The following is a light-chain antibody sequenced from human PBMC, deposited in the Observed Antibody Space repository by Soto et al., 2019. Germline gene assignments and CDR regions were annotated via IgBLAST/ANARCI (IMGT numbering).Light chain of an antibody. Sequence: VLTQPPDTLSLSAREGLTFSCTPFQSLSTSYLAWYQQKAAQPPRLLIHGASNRASGIPDRFSGSGSGTDFTLTISRLEPEDFAVYYCQHYGDSPPLTFGPGTRLEI. J-gene: IGKJ5*01. CDR2: GAS. V-gene: IGKV3-20*01. CDR3: QHYGDSPPLT. CDR1: QSLSTSY.